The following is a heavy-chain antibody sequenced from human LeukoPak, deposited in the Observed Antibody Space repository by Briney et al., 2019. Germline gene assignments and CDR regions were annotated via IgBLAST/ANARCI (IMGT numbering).Heavy chain of an antibody. CDR1: GFTFSDYS. Sequence: GGSLRLSCVASGFTFSDYSMNWVRQAPGRGLEWVSFMSGSSTYIYFADSLKGRFTISRDNAKNSLYLQMNSLRAEDTAVYYCVRGRDYYGRHDAFGIWGQGTMVTVSS. D-gene: IGHD3-3*01. CDR2: MSGSSTYI. V-gene: IGHV3-21*01. CDR3: VRGRDYYGRHDAFGI. J-gene: IGHJ3*02.